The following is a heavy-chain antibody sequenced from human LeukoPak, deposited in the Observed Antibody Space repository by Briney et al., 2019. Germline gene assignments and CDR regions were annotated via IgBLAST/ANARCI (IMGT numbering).Heavy chain of an antibody. CDR2: INGDGGST. CDR1: GFTFSSYW. Sequence: GGSLRLSCAASGFTFSSYWMHWIRQAPGKGLVWVSRINGDGGSTTYADSVKGRFTISRDNAKNTLYLQMNSLRAEDTAVYYCARDRATAMFDYWAQGTLVTVSS. CDR3: ARDRATAMFDY. J-gene: IGHJ4*02. D-gene: IGHD5-18*01. V-gene: IGHV3-74*01.